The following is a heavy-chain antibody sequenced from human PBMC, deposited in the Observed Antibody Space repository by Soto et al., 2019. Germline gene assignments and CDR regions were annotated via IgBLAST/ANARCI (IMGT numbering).Heavy chain of an antibody. V-gene: IGHV1-69*01. CDR2: IIPIFGTA. Sequence: QVQLVQSGAEVKKPGSSVKVSCKASGGPFSSYAISWVRQAPGQGLEWMGGIIPIFGTANYAQKFQGRVTITADESTSTAYMELGSLRSEDTAVYYCARISYYYGMDVWGQGTTVTVSS. CDR3: ARISYYYGMDV. CDR1: GGPFSSYA. J-gene: IGHJ6*02.